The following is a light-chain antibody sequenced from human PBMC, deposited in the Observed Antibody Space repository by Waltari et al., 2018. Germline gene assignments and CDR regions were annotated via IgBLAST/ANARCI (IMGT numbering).Light chain of an antibody. CDR1: QSVRSN. CDR3: QHYHNWPHT. J-gene: IGKJ1*01. CDR2: DAY. V-gene: IGKV3-15*01. Sequence: EIVMTQSPATLSVSPGERATLSCRASQSVRSNVGWYQQKPGQAPRLLIFDAYTRATSIPARFSGSGFGTEFTLTISSLQSEDFAVYYCQHYHNWPHTFGQGTKVEIK.